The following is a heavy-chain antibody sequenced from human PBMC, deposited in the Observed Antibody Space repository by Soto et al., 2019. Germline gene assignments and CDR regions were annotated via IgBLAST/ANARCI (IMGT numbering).Heavy chain of an antibody. J-gene: IGHJ4*02. V-gene: IGHV3-33*01. Sequence: QVQLVESGGGVVQPGRSLRLSCAASGFTFSSYGMHWVRQAPGKGLEWVAVIWYDGINKYYADSVKGRFTISRDNSKNTLYLQMNSLRAEDTAVYYCARDWITMVRGAPAGYWGQGTLVTVSS. CDR3: ARDWITMVRGAPAGY. D-gene: IGHD3-10*01. CDR1: GFTFSSYG. CDR2: IWYDGINK.